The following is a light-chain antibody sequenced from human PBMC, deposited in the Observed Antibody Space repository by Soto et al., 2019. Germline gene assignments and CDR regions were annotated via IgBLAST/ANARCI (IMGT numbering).Light chain of an antibody. Sequence: DIPMTQSPSSLSASVGDRVTITCRASQGISNYLAWYQQKPGKVPKLLIYAASTLQSGVPSRFSGSGSGTDFTLTISSLQPEDGATFYCQKYNSTPYTLGQGTKLEIK. V-gene: IGKV1-27*01. CDR1: QGISNY. CDR2: AAS. J-gene: IGKJ2*01. CDR3: QKYNSTPYT.